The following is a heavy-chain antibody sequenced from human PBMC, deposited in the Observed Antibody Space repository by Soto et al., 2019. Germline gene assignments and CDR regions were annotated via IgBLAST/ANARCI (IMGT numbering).Heavy chain of an antibody. CDR1: GFTFRDHY. Sequence: EVQLVESGGGLVQPGGSLRLSCATSGFTFRDHYLDWVRQVPGKGLEWLGRSRNKANSYSTEYAASLKGRFSISRDDSKTSVYLQMNSLGPEDTAVYYWTRALCGDSEAGGCVDHWGRGTLVTVSS. CDR3: TRALCGDSEAGGCVDH. D-gene: IGHD1-26*01. CDR2: SRNKANSYST. J-gene: IGHJ4*02. V-gene: IGHV3-72*01.